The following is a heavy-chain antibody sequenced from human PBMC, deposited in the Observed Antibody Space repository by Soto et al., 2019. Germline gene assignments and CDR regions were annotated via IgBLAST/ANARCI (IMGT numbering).Heavy chain of an antibody. Sequence: QVQLVQAGAVVKKTWASGKLSCNASGYTFTSCDINLVRRATGQGLAWMGWMSPNSGNTGSAQKFQGRVTFTTDASTSTAYMELSSLGSDDTAVYYCATGGGDLPWEYFDSWGPGSLVTVSS. V-gene: IGHV1-8*01. CDR3: ATGGGDLPWEYFDS. CDR1: GYTFTSCD. D-gene: IGHD1-26*01. CDR2: MSPNSGNT. J-gene: IGHJ4*02.